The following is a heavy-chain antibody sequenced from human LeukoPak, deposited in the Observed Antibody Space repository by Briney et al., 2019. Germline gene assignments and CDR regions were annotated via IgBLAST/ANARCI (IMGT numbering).Heavy chain of an antibody. J-gene: IGHJ3*02. CDR1: GGSISSYH. CDR3: ARARPNYDILTGYYMDAFDI. Sequence: SETLSLTCTVSGGSISSYHWSWIRQPPGKGLEWIGYIYYSGSTNYNPSLKSRVTISVDTSKNQFSLKLSSVTAADTAVYYCARARPNYDILTGYYMDAFDIWGQGTMVTVSS. CDR2: IYYSGST. D-gene: IGHD3-9*01. V-gene: IGHV4-59*01.